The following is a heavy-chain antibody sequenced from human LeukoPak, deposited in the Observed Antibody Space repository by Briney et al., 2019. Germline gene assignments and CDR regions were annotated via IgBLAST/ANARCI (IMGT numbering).Heavy chain of an antibody. D-gene: IGHD4-17*01. CDR1: GFTFSSYW. Sequence: GGSLRLSCAASGFTFSSYWMSWVRQAPGKGLEWVANIKQDGSEKYYVDSVKGRFTISRDNAKNSLYLQMNSLRAEDTAVYYCARNGDRPTYYFDYWGQGTLVTVSS. V-gene: IGHV3-7*01. CDR2: IKQDGSEK. J-gene: IGHJ4*02. CDR3: ARNGDRPTYYFDY.